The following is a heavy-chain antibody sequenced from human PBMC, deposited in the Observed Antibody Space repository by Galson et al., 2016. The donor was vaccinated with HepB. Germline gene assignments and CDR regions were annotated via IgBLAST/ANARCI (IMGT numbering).Heavy chain of an antibody. CDR3: AIDSDVGSHRWTYQYALAV. CDR2: ITPLYRTA. J-gene: IGHJ6*02. D-gene: IGHD4-23*01. V-gene: IGHV1-69*08. Sequence: SVKVSCKASGGTSSSDTLNWVRQAPGQGLEWVGRITPLYRTATYAQKFQGKATITADMSTSTTYMELSSLRPEDTAVYYCAIDSDVGSHRWTYQYALAVWGPGTLVTVSS. CDR1: GGTSSSDT.